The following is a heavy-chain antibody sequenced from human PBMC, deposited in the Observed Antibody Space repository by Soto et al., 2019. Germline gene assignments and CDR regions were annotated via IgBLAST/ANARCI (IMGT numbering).Heavy chain of an antibody. J-gene: IGHJ4*02. Sequence: EVQLVESGGGLVQPGRSLRLSCAASGFSFDDYAMHWVRQAPGKGLEWVSSISWNSGTIAYADSVKGRFTISRDTSKSTLSLQMNSLRADDTAVYYCAKGRESSTSAQYSFDYWGQGTLVTVSS. CDR3: AKGRESSTSAQYSFDY. V-gene: IGHV3-9*01. CDR2: ISWNSGTI. D-gene: IGHD2-2*01. CDR1: GFSFDDYA.